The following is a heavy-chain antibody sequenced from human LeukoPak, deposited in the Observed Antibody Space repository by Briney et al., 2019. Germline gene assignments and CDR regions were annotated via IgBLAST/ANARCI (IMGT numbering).Heavy chain of an antibody. CDR2: IYTSGST. J-gene: IGHJ6*02. CDR1: GGSISSYY. D-gene: IGHD3-3*01. CDR3: AGEFWSGYSGSGYYYGMDV. Sequence: PSETLSLTCTVSGGSISSYYWSWIRQPAGKGLEWIGRIYTSGSTNYNPSLKSRVTMSVDTSKNQFSLKLSSVTAADTAVYYCAGEFWSGYSGSGYYYGMDVWGQGTTVTVSS. V-gene: IGHV4-4*07.